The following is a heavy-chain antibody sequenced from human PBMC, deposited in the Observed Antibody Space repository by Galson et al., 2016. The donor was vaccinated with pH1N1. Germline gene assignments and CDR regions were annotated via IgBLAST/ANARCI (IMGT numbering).Heavy chain of an antibody. V-gene: IGHV4-39*02. CDR1: GGSMRSSDHY. D-gene: IGHD6-13*01. CDR3: ARGVAAASRFDL. J-gene: IGHJ5*02. CDR2: VFHRGTT. Sequence: LSLTCSVSGGSMRSSDHYWAWVRQPPGKGLEWIGSVFHRGTTYYDLSLKSRVTISIDTSNKRFSLKVTSGSAADAAVYYCARGVAAASRFDLWGQGSLVAVSS.